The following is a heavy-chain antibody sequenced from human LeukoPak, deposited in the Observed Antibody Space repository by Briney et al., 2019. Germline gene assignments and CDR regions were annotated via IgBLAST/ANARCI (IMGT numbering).Heavy chain of an antibody. CDR2: INHSGST. CDR1: GGSFSGYY. Sequence: SETLSLTCAVYGGSFSGYYWSWIRQPPGQGLEWIGEINHSGSTNYNPSLKSRVTISVDTSKNQFSLQLSSVTAADTAVYYCARGAYCSSTSCYLHQFDYRGQGTLVTVSS. V-gene: IGHV4-34*01. CDR3: ARGAYCSSTSCYLHQFDY. J-gene: IGHJ4*02. D-gene: IGHD2-2*01.